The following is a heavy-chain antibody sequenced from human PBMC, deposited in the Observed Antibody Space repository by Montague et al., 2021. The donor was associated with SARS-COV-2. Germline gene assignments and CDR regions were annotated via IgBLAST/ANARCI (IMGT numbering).Heavy chain of an antibody. Sequence: SETLSLTCTLSGGSISSSSYYWGWIRQPPGKGLEWIGSIYYSGSTYYNPSLKSRVTISVGTSKNQFSLRLSSVTAADTAVYYCAADYGERDWFDPWGQGTLVTVSS. V-gene: IGHV4-39*01. D-gene: IGHD4-17*01. CDR2: IYYSGST. CDR1: GGSISSSSYY. J-gene: IGHJ5*02. CDR3: AADYGERDWFDP.